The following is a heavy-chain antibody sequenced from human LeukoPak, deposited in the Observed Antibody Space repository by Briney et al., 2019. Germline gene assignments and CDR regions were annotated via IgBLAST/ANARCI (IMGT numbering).Heavy chain of an antibody. V-gene: IGHV3-72*01. CDR1: GFTFSDHY. J-gene: IGHJ3*02. D-gene: IGHD2-15*01. Sequence: GGSLRLSCAASGFTFSDHYMDWVRQAPGKGLEWVGRIRNKANSYTTEYAASVKGRFTISRDDSKNSLYLQMNSLKTEDTAVYYCARAGYCRGGSCYDAFHIWGLGTMVTVSS. CDR2: IRNKANSYTT. CDR3: ARAGYCRGGSCYDAFHI.